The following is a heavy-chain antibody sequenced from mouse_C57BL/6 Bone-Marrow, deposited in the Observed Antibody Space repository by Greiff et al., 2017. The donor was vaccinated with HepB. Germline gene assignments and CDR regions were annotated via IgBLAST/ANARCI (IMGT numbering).Heavy chain of an antibody. CDR1: GYSITSGYY. CDR3: ARGITTVVADYFDY. D-gene: IGHD1-1*01. CDR2: ISYDGSN. J-gene: IGHJ2*01. V-gene: IGHV3-6*01. Sequence: ESGPGLVKPSQSLSLPCSVTGYSITSGYYWNWIRQFPGNKLEWMGYISYDGSNNYNPSLKNRISITRDTSKNQFFLKLNSVTTEDTATYYCARGITTVVADYFDYWGQGTTLTVSS.